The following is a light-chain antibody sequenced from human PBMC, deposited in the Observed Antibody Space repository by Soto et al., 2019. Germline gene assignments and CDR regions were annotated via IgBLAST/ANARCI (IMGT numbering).Light chain of an antibody. Sequence: QSALTQPASVSGSPGQSITISCTGTSSDVGGYNLVSWYQQYPGEAPKLMIYEVTNRPSGVSNRFSGSKSGNTASLTISGLQAEDEGDYYCQSFDNGLLAYVFGTGTKVTVL. CDR3: QSFDNGLLAYV. J-gene: IGLJ1*01. V-gene: IGLV2-14*01. CDR2: EVT. CDR1: SSDVGGYNL.